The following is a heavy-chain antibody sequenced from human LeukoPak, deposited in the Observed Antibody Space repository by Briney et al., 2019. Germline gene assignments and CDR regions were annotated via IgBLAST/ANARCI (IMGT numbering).Heavy chain of an antibody. D-gene: IGHD6-13*01. V-gene: IGHV4-31*03. CDR1: RDSVSSDGYY. J-gene: IGHJ1*01. CDR3: AGNLYSSRWGYFQH. Sequence: SETLSLTCTISRDSVSSDGYYWSWVRQHPGKGLEWIGYIYYSGSTFYNPSLESRVTISVDASKNQFSLKLSSVTAADTAVYYCAGNLYSSRWGYFQHWGQGTLVTVSS. CDR2: IYYSGST.